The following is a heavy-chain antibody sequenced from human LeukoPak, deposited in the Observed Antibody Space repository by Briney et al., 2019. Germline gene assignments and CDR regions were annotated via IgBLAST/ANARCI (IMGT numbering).Heavy chain of an antibody. Sequence: ASVKVSCKASGYTFTTYGISSVRQAPGQRLEWLGRICVYNGNTNYAQKLQGRVTITTDTSTSTAYMELRSLRSDDTAVYYCARMILLLGDVLTVPPRGFDYWGQGTLVTV. CDR3: ARMILLLGDVLTVPPRGFDY. J-gene: IGHJ4*02. CDR2: ICVYNGNT. CDR1: GYTFTTYG. V-gene: IGHV1-18*01. D-gene: IGHD3-9*01.